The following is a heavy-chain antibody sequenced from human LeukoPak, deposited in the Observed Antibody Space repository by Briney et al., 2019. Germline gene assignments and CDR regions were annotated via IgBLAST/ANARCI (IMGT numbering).Heavy chain of an antibody. Sequence: ASVKVSCKASGYTFTSYGISWVRQAPGEGLEWMGWISSYDGSTNYAQKFQDRVTVTTDTSTGTVYMELRSLRSDDTAVYYCARARLPNAYFDYWGQGTLVTVSS. CDR2: ISSYDGST. D-gene: IGHD2-21*01. CDR3: ARARLPNAYFDY. J-gene: IGHJ4*02. V-gene: IGHV1-18*01. CDR1: GYTFTSYG.